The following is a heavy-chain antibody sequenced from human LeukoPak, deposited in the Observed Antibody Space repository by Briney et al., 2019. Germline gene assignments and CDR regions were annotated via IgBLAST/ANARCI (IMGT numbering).Heavy chain of an antibody. V-gene: IGHV3-43*02. J-gene: IGHJ4*02. CDR1: GFTFDDYP. CDR2: ISGDGGTT. Sequence: PGGSLRLSCAASGFTFDDYPMHSVRQVPGKGLEWVSLISGDGGTTYYADSVKGRFTISRDDSKNSLYLQMNSLRSEDTALYYCAKDYYWGQGTLVTVSS. CDR3: AKDYY.